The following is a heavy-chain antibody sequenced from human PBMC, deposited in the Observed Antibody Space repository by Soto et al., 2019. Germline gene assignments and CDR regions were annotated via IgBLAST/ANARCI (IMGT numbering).Heavy chain of an antibody. V-gene: IGHV3-30-3*01. D-gene: IGHD2-15*01. CDR1: GFTFSSYA. CDR3: ARDGYCSGGSCYSWFDP. CDR2: ISYDGSNK. J-gene: IGHJ5*02. Sequence: PGGSLRLSCAASGFTFSSYAMHWVRQAPGKGLEWVAVISYDGSNKYYADSVKGRFTISRDNSKNTLYLQMNSLRAEDTAVYYCARDGYCSGGSCYSWFDPWGQGTLVTVSS.